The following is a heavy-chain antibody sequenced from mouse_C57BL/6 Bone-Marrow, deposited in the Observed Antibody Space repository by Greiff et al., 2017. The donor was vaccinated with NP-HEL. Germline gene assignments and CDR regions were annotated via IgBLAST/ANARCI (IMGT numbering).Heavy chain of an antibody. CDR3: ARNSAGYFDY. V-gene: IGHV1-50*01. CDR2: IDPSDSYT. D-gene: IGHD3-2*02. Sequence: VQLQQPGAELVKPGASVKLSCKASGYTFTSYWMQWVKQRPGQGLEWIGEIDPSDSYTNYNQKFKGKATLTVDTSSSTAYMQLSSLTSEDSAVYYRARNSAGYFDYWGQGTTLTVSS. CDR1: GYTFTSYW. J-gene: IGHJ2*01.